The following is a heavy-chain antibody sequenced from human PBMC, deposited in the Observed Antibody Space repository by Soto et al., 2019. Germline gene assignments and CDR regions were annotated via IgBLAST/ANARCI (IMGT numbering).Heavy chain of an antibody. CDR3: SRDWGPYWFDS. J-gene: IGHJ5*01. D-gene: IGHD3-16*01. CDR2: TSYTGNT. CDR1: GGSVTSYH. V-gene: IGHV4-59*02. Sequence: SATLSLTCFVSGGSVTSYHWSWIRQFPGKGREWIAYTSYTGNTNYNPSFQRRVTMSLDTSKNQLSLKLTSMTAADTAVYYCSRDWGPYWFDSCGQGFLVTVAS.